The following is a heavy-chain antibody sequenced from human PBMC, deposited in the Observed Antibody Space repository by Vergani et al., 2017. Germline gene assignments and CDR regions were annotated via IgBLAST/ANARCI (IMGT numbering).Heavy chain of an antibody. CDR1: GFTFKNNT. J-gene: IGHJ5*02. CDR3: ASRVSAGGGLDT. D-gene: IGHD2-15*01. Sequence: EVQLMESGGGWAQPGGSLRLSCGASGFTFKNNTMTWVRQSPGKGLEWVSSITSTGATINYADSVKGRFTISRDNAKKFLYLQMNNLRAEDTALYYCASRVSAGGGLDTWGQGTLVTVS. CDR2: ITSTGATI. V-gene: IGHV3-21*01.